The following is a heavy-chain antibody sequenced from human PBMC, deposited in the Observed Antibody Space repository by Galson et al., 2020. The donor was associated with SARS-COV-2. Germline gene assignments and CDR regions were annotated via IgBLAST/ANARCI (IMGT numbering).Heavy chain of an antibody. J-gene: IGHJ4*02. CDR2: ISSGGFTT. D-gene: IGHD6-13*01. Sequence: GESLKISCAASGFTFGSYGINWVRQAPGRGLEWISYISSGGFTTYYADSVKGRFTISRDNAKNSLYLEMNSLRADDTAVYYCARRSRLSSSPLNYWGQGTLVTVSS. V-gene: IGHV3-48*03. CDR3: ARRSRLSSSPLNY. CDR1: GFTFGSYG.